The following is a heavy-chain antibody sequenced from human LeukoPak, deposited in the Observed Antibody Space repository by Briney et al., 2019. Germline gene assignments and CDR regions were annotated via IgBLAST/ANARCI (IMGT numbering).Heavy chain of an antibody. V-gene: IGHV3-30*04. D-gene: IGHD6-19*01. CDR1: GFTTFSNYA. CDR3: ASPAIAVANA. CDR2: ISYDGSNK. Sequence: GGSLRLSCAASGFTTFSNYAMHWVRQAPGKGLEWVAVISYDGSNKYYADSVKGRFTISRDNSKNTLYLQMNSLRAEDTAVYYCASPAIAVANARGQGTLVTVSS. J-gene: IGHJ4*02.